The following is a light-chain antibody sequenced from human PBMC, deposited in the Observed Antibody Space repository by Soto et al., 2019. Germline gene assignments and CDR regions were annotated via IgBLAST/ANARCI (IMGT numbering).Light chain of an antibody. CDR2: GAS. CDR3: QQYGSSPPIT. J-gene: IGKJ5*01. Sequence: EIVLTQSPGTLSLSPGERATLSCRASQSVSSSYLAWYQQKPGQAPRLLIYGASSRATGIPDRFSGSGSGPDFTLTISRLEPEDFAVYYCQQYGSSPPITFGQGTRLDIK. CDR1: QSVSSSY. V-gene: IGKV3-20*01.